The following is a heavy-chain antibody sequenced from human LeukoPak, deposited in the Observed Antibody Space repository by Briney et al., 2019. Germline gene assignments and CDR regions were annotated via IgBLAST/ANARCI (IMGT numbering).Heavy chain of an antibody. J-gene: IGHJ4*02. D-gene: IGHD1-26*01. CDR3: ARHGGSYSLDY. CDR2: IYYSGST. Sequence: PSETLSLTCTVSGGSISSGNYYWGWIRQPPGKGLEWIGSIYYSGSTYYNPCLKSRVTISLDTSKNQFSLKLSSVTAADTAVYYCARHGGSYSLDYWGQGTLVTVSS. CDR1: GGSISSGNYY. V-gene: IGHV4-39*01.